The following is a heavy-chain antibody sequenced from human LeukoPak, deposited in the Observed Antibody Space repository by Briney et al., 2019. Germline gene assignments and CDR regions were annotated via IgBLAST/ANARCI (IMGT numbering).Heavy chain of an antibody. D-gene: IGHD3-3*01. Sequence: SGGSLRLSCAASGFTFSSYSMNWVRQAPGKGLEWVSSISSSSSYIYYADSMKGRFTISRDNAKNSLYLQMNSLRAEDTALYYCARGDLITIFGVVSPGYFDYWGQGTLVTVSS. CDR1: GFTFSSYS. CDR3: ARGDLITIFGVVSPGYFDY. V-gene: IGHV3-21*01. CDR2: ISSSSSYI. J-gene: IGHJ4*02.